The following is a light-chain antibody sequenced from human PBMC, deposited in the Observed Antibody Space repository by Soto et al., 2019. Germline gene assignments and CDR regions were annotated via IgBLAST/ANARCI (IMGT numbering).Light chain of an antibody. V-gene: IGKV3-11*01. CDR2: DAS. J-gene: IGKJ4*01. CDR3: QQRSNWPPEST. Sequence: EIVLTQSPATLSLSPGERATLSCRASQSVSSYLAWYQQKPGQAPRLLIYDASNRATGIPARFSGSGSGTGFTLTISSLEPEDFAVYYCQQRSNWPPESTFGGGTKVDIK. CDR1: QSVSSY.